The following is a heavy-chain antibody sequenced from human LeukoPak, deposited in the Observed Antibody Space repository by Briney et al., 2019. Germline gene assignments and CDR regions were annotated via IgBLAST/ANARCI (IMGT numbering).Heavy chain of an antibody. J-gene: IGHJ6*02. CDR2: IYSGGST. V-gene: IGHV3-53*01. CDR1: GFTFSSNY. Sequence: GGSLRLSCAASGFTFSSNYMSWVRQAPGRGLEWVSVIYSGGSTYYADSVKGRFTISRDNSKNTLYLQMNSLRAEDTAVYYCAREPPDYYYYGMDVWGQGTTVTVSS. CDR3: AREPPDYYYYGMDV.